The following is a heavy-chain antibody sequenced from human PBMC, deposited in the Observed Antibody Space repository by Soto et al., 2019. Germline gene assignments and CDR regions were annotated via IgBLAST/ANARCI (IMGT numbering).Heavy chain of an antibody. Sequence: QVQLVESGGGVVQPGRSLRLSCAASGFTFSSYGMHWVRQAPGKGLEWVAVISYDGNNKYYGDSVKGRFTISRDDSKNTVFLEMNSLRDEDTAVYSCAKEASPCTRGVCLHNWVDPWGQGTLVTVSS. D-gene: IGHD2-8*02. V-gene: IGHV3-30*18. CDR1: GFTFSSYG. J-gene: IGHJ5*02. CDR3: AKEASPCTRGVCLHNWVDP. CDR2: ISYDGNNK.